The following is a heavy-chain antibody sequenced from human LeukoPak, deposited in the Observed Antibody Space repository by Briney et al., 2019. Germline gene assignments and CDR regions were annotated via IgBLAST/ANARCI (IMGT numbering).Heavy chain of an antibody. Sequence: GGSLRLSCAVSGFTFSSHAMTWVRQAPGKGLEWVSGISIGDSTFYSDSVKGRFTISRDKSKNTLYLQMNSLRAEETAVYDWVKKILRTDDWGQGSLVTVSA. CDR1: GFTFSSHA. D-gene: IGHD3-10*01. V-gene: IGHV3-23*01. CDR3: VKKILRTDD. J-gene: IGHJ4*02. CDR2: ISIGDST.